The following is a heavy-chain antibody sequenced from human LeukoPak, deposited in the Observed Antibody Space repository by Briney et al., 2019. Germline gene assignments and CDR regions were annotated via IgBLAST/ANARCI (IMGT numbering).Heavy chain of an antibody. D-gene: IGHD6-13*01. J-gene: IGHJ4*02. CDR1: GGSISSYY. Sequence: TSETLSLTCTVSGGSISSYYWSWIRQPPGKGLEWIGYIYYSGSTNYNPSLKSRVTISVDTPKNQFSLKLNSVTATDSAVYYCASSNWLRDANFDSWGQGTLVTVSS. V-gene: IGHV4-59*08. CDR3: ASSNWLRDANFDS. CDR2: IYYSGST.